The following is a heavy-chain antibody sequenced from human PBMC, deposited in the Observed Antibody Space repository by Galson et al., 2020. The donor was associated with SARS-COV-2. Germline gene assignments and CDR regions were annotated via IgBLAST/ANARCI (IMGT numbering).Heavy chain of an antibody. D-gene: IGHD3-3*01. Sequence: SETLSLTCTVSGDSITGSNFYWRWVRQHPGKGLEWIGDISYSGSTTYNPSLKSRISISLDTSKNQFSLDLRSVTAADTAVYFCARDYRFTIFLESYYYMDVWGKGTTVIVSS. J-gene: IGHJ6*03. CDR3: ARDYRFTIFLESYYYMDV. CDR2: ISYSGST. V-gene: IGHV4-31*03. CDR1: GDSITGSNFY.